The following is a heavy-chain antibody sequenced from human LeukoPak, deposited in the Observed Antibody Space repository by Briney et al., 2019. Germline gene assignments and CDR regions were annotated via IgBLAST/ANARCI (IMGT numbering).Heavy chain of an antibody. CDR2: IYYSGST. CDR1: GGSISSYY. V-gene: IGHV4-59*13. J-gene: IGHJ4*02. CDR3: ARDRSAYCGGDCYPYYFDY. D-gene: IGHD2-21*01. Sequence: PSETLSLTCTVSGGSISSYYWSWIRQPPGKGLEWIGYIYYSGSTNYNPSLKSRVTISVDTSKNQFSLKLSSVTAADTAVYYCARDRSAYCGGDCYPYYFDYWGQGTLVTVSS.